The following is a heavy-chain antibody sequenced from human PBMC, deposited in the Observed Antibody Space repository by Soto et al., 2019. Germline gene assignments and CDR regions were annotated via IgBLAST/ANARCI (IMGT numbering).Heavy chain of an antibody. D-gene: IGHD3-10*01. CDR3: AKDPYYDSGSHPPDY. Sequence: EGSLRLSCAASGFSFSTYNMSWVRQAPGKGLEWVSGISNSGGNTYYADSVKGRFTISRDNSKSTLHLQINSLRAEDTAVYYCAKDPYYDSGSHPPDYWGQGTLVTVSS. CDR2: ISNSGGNT. CDR1: GFSFSTYN. J-gene: IGHJ4*02. V-gene: IGHV3-23*01.